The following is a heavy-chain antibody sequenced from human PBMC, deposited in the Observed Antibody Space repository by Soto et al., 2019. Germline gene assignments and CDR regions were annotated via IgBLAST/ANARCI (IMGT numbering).Heavy chain of an antibody. CDR2: VYWHDDK. J-gene: IGHJ4*02. V-gene: IGHV2-5*01. Sequence: QITLKHSGPTLVKPTQTLTLTCTVSGFSLTTPGLGVGWIRQPPGKALEWLTLVYWHDDKRYSSSMRDRLTIDRDTSNNQVVLSMTNMDPEDSATYYCVRLMSTDTTGYFDYWGQGIVVTVSS. D-gene: IGHD3-10*02. CDR1: GFSLTTPGLG. CDR3: VRLMSTDTTGYFDY.